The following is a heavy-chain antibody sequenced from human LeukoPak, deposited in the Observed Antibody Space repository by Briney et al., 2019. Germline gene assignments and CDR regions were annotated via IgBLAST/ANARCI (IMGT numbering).Heavy chain of an antibody. CDR3: ARGRMTTAVFDY. J-gene: IGHJ4*02. CDR2: ISVSGGST. V-gene: IGHV3-23*01. Sequence: GGSLRLSCAASGFTFSIYAMSWVRQAPGKGLEWVSGISVSGGSTDYADSVKGRFTISRDNSKNTLYLQINSLRAEDTAIYYCARGRMTTAVFDYWGQGTLVTVSS. CDR1: GFTFSIYA. D-gene: IGHD4-17*01.